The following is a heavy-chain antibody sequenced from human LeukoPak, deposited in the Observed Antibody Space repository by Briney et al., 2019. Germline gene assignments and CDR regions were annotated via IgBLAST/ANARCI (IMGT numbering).Heavy chain of an antibody. J-gene: IGHJ4*02. D-gene: IGHD3-3*01. CDR2: ISGSGGST. CDR3: AKDGENFGDY. Sequence: GGSLRLSCAASGFTFSSYMMNWVRQAPGRGPEWVSAISGSGGSTYYADSVKGRFTISRDNSKNPLYLQMNSLRAEDTAIYYCAKDGENFGDYWGQGTLVTVSS. CDR1: GFTFSSYM. V-gene: IGHV3-23*01.